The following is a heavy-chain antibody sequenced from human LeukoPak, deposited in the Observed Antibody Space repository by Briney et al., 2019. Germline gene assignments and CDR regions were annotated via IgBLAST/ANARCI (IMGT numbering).Heavy chain of an antibody. V-gene: IGHV3-53*01. CDR3: ARDSARKAAAGTRYYYGMDV. D-gene: IGHD6-13*01. CDR2: IYSGGST. Sequence: GGSLRLSCAASGFTVSSNCMSWVRQAPGKGLEWVSVIYSGGSTYYADSVKGRFTISRDNSKNTLYLQMNSLRAEDTAVYYCARDSARKAAAGTRYYYGMDVWGQGTTVTVSS. CDR1: GFTVSSNC. J-gene: IGHJ6*02.